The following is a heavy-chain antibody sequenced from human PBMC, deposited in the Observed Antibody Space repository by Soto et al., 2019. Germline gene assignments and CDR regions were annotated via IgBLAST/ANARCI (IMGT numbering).Heavy chain of an antibody. CDR2: IYYSGTT. Sequence: PSETLSLTCTVSGLSIKTGGYYWTWIRQNPERGLEWIGYIYYSGTTYFNPSLKSRITISVDTSKNQFSLKLSPVTAADTAVYYCARGPNPDYYDSSGSLNWFDPWGQGTLVTVSS. D-gene: IGHD3-22*01. CDR1: GLSIKTGGYY. J-gene: IGHJ5*02. V-gene: IGHV4-31*03. CDR3: ARGPNPDYYDSSGSLNWFDP.